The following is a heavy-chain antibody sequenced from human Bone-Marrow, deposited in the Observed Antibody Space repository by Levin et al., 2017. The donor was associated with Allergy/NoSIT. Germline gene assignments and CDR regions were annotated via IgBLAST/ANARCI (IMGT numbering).Heavy chain of an antibody. Sequence: GGSLRLSCAASGFTVSSNYLSWVRQAPGKGLEWVSLIYRGASTYYADSVKGRFTISRDNSKNTLYLQMNGLRAEDTAVYYCARALGDSSGGFVYGYWGQGTLVTVSS. J-gene: IGHJ4*02. CDR2: IYRGAST. CDR1: GFTVSSNY. V-gene: IGHV3-53*01. CDR3: ARALGDSSGGFVYGY. D-gene: IGHD6-19*01.